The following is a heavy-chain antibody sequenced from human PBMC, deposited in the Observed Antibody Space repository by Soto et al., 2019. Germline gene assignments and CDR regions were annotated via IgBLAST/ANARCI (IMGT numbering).Heavy chain of an antibody. D-gene: IGHD2-8*01. V-gene: IGHV1-3*01. Sequence: ASVKVSCKASGYTFTNYAIHWVRQAPGQRLEWMGWINAGNGNTKYSQKFQGRVTITRDTSASTAYMELSSLRSEDTAVYYCARDVGLISDFWGQGTLVTVSS. J-gene: IGHJ4*02. CDR2: INAGNGNT. CDR3: ARDVGLISDF. CDR1: GYTFTNYA.